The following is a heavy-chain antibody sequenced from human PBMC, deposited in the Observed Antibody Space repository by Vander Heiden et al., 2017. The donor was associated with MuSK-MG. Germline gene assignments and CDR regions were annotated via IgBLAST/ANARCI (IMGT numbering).Heavy chain of an antibody. J-gene: IGHJ6*02. V-gene: IGHV1-2*02. D-gene: IGHD6-13*01. CDR1: GYPFTGYY. CDR3: ARDRKNSSSWYYYYGMDV. CDR2: INPNSGGT. Sequence: QVQLVQSGAEVKKPGASVKVSCTASGYPFTGYYMHWVRQAPGQGLEWMGWINPNSGGTNYAQKFQGRVTMTRDTSISTAYMELSRLRSDDTAVYYCARDRKNSSSWYYYYGMDVWGQGTTVTVSS.